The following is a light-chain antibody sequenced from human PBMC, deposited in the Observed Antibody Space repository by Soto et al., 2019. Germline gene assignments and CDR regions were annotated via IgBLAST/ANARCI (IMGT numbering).Light chain of an antibody. CDR1: QSVSTN. V-gene: IGKV3-15*01. J-gene: IGKJ1*01. CDR2: GAS. CDR3: QQYSDWWT. Sequence: EIVMTQSPATLSVSPGERATLSCRASQSVSTNLAWYQQKPGQAPRLLIYGASTRATGIPARFSGGGSGTEFTLTISSLQSEDFAVYYCQQYSDWWTFGQGTKVEIK.